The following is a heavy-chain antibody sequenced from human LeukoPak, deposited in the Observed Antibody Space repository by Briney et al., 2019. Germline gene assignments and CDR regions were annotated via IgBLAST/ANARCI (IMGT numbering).Heavy chain of an antibody. CDR1: GGSISGYY. CDR3: ARERWLAFDY. D-gene: IGHD6-19*01. J-gene: IGHJ4*02. CDR2: IYTNWTT. V-gene: IGHV4-4*07. Sequence: SETLSLTCAVSGGSISGYYWSWIRQPAGKGLEWIGRIYTNWTTYYSPSLKSRVTMSVDTSKNQFSLKLSSVTAADTAVYYCARERWLAFDYWGQGTLVTVSS.